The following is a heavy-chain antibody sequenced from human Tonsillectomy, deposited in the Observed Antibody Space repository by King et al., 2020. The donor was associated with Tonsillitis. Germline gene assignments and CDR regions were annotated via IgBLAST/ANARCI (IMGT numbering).Heavy chain of an antibody. CDR1: GFTFSDYF. V-gene: IGHV3-21*01. CDR2: IKIIGSDV. D-gene: IGHD6-13*01. CDR3: ARSFIVAAGTVPFDI. Sequence: ESGGGLVTPGGSLRLSCAASGFTFSDYFMNWVRRAPGRGLEWVASIKIIGSDVKYADSVKGRFTVSRDNAKNSLFLQMNSRRADDTAVYYCARSFIVAAGTVPFDIWGQGTMVTVSS. J-gene: IGHJ3*02.